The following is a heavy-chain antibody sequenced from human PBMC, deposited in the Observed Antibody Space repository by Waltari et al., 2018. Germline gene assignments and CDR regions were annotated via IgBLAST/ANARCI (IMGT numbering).Heavy chain of an antibody. CDR3: ALGGSYYYGSGEENYYYGMDV. J-gene: IGHJ6*02. D-gene: IGHD3-10*01. Sequence: QVQLVQSGAEVKKPGASVKVSCKASGYTFTSYGISWVRQAPGQGLEWMGWISAYNGNTNYAQKLQGRVTMTTDTSTSTAYMELRSLRSDDTAGYFCALGGSYYYGSGEENYYYGMDVWGQGTTVTVSS. CDR2: ISAYNGNT. CDR1: GYTFTSYG. V-gene: IGHV1-18*01.